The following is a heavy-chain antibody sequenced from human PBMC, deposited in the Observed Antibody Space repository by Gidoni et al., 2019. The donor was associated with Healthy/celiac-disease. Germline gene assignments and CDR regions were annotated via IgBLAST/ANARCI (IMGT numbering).Heavy chain of an antibody. Sequence: EVQLLESGGGLVQPGGSLRLSCAASGFTFSSSAMSWVRQAPGKGLEWVSAISGSGGSTYYADSVKGRFTISRDNSKNTLYLQMNSLRAEDTAVYYCAKASWSPYYYYGMDVWGQGTTVTVSS. D-gene: IGHD6-13*01. CDR2: ISGSGGST. CDR1: GFTFSSSA. J-gene: IGHJ6*02. CDR3: AKASWSPYYYYGMDV. V-gene: IGHV3-23*01.